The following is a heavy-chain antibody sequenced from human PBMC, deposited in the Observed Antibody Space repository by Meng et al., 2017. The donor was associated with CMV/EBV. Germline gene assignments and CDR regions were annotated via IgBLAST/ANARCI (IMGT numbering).Heavy chain of an antibody. CDR1: GGSFSGYY. D-gene: IGHD3-22*01. CDR3: AVGGGDSIGY. Sequence: GSLRLSCAVYGGSFSGYYWSWIRQPPGKGLEWIGEINHSGSTNYNPSLKSRVTISVDTSKNQFSLELSSVTAADTAVYYCAVGGGDSIGYWGQGTLVTVSS. J-gene: IGHJ4*02. V-gene: IGHV4-34*01. CDR2: INHSGST.